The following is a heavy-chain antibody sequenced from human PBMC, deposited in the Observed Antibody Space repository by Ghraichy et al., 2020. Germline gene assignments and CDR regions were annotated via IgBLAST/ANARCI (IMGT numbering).Heavy chain of an antibody. Sequence: ASVKGSCKASGYTFTDYNMHWVRQAPGQGLEWMGLIIPNSGGTYYAQKFQGRVTMTSDTSISTAYMELSRLRSDDTAVYYCARDRSGTYESWGQGTLVTVSS. J-gene: IGHJ5*02. CDR3: ARDRSGTYES. D-gene: IGHD1-26*01. CDR1: GYTFTDYN. CDR2: IIPNSGGT. V-gene: IGHV1-2*02.